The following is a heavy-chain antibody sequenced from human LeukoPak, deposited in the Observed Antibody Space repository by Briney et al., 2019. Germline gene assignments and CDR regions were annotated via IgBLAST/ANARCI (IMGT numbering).Heavy chain of an antibody. CDR3: AREGGLDSSSELVFFDQ. D-gene: IGHD6-6*01. CDR2: ISYSGNT. V-gene: IGHV4-59*01. CDR1: DGSITSYY. Sequence: SETLSLTCTVSDGSITSYYWSWIRQPPGKGLEWIGYISYSGNTDYNPSLKSRVIISVYTSKNQFSLKLSSVNAADTAVYYCAREGGLDSSSELVFFDQWGQGTLVTVSS. J-gene: IGHJ4*02.